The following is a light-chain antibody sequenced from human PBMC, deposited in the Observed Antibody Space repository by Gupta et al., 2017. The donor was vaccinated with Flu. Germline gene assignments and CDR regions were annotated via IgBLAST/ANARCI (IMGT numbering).Light chain of an antibody. V-gene: IGKV2-28*01. CDR3: MQALQTPLT. J-gene: IGKJ4*01. CDR2: LGS. CDR1: QSLLHSNGYNY. Sequence: DVVMTQSPLSLHFTPGQPASISCRSSQSLLHSNGYNYLDWYLQKPGQSPQLLIYLGSNRASGVPDRFSGSGSGTDFTLKISRVEAEDVGVYYCMQALQTPLTFGGGTKVEIK.